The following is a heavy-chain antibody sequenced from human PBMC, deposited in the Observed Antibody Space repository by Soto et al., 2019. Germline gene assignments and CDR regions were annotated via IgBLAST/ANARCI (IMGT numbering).Heavy chain of an antibody. CDR2: INAGNGKT. D-gene: IGHD2-15*01. CDR3: ATDPPEYCSGGSCYGY. V-gene: IGHV1-3*01. Sequence: ASVKVSCKASGYTFTSYAMHWVRQAPGQRLEWMGWINAGNGKTNYSQKFQGRVTMTEDTSTDTAYMELSSLRSEDTAAYYCATDPPEYCSGGSCYGYWGQGTLVTVSS. CDR1: GYTFTSYA. J-gene: IGHJ4*02.